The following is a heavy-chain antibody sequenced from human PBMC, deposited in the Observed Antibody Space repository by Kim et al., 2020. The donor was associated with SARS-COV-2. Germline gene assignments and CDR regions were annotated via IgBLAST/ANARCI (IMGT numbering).Heavy chain of an antibody. J-gene: IGHJ4*02. CDR3: AKDYDYHGSGATLPDY. CDR1: GFSFNDYA. D-gene: IGHD3-10*01. V-gene: IGHV3-9*01. Sequence: GGSLRLSCAASGFSFNDYAMHWVRQAPGKGLEWVSGISWNGAFIDYADSVKGRFIISRDNAKNSLYLQMNSLRVEDTAFYYCAKDYDYHGSGATLPDYWGQGTLVTVSS. CDR2: ISWNGAFI.